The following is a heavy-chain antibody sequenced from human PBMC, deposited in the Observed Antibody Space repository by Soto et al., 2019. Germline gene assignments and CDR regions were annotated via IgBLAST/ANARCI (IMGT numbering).Heavy chain of an antibody. CDR3: AKVMPYYYDSSGYSYFDY. CDR1: GFTFSSYA. CDR2: ISGSGGST. D-gene: IGHD3-22*01. J-gene: IGHJ4*02. V-gene: IGHV3-23*01. Sequence: GVSLRLSCAASGFTFSSYAMSWIRQAPGKGLEWVSAISGSGGSTYYRDSVKGRFTISRDNTKNTLYLQMNSLRAEDTAVYSCAKVMPYYYDSSGYSYFDYWGQGTLVTVSS.